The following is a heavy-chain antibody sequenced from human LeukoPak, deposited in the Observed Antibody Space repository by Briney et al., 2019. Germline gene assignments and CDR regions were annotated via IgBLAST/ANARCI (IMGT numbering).Heavy chain of an antibody. CDR1: GYTFTSYG. D-gene: IGHD2-15*01. V-gene: IGHV1-18*01. CDR3: ARVLPVVAAGDYFDY. J-gene: IGHJ4*02. Sequence: GASVKVSCKASGYTFTSYGISWVRQAPGQGLEWMGWISAYNGNTNYAQKLQGRVTMTTDTSTSTAYMELRSLRSDDTAVYYCARVLPVVAAGDYFDYWGQGTLVTVSS. CDR2: ISAYNGNT.